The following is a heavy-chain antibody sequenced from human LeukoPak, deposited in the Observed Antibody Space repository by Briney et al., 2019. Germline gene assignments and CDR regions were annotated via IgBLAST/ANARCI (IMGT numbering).Heavy chain of an antibody. CDR3: AHTVPDDEKDYDFWSGYYNQPYYFDY. D-gene: IGHD3-3*01. J-gene: IGHJ4*02. CDR1: GFSLSPSGVG. Sequence: SGPTLVNPTQTLTLTCTFSGFSLSPSGVGVGWIHQPPGKALEWLALIYWNDDKRYSPSLKSRLTITKDTSKNQVVLTMTNMDPVDTATYYCAHTVPDDEKDYDFWSGYYNQPYYFDYWGQGTLVTVSS. CDR2: IYWNDDK. V-gene: IGHV2-5*01.